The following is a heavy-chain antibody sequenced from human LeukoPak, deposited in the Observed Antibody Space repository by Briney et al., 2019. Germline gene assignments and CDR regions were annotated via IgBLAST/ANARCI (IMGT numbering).Heavy chain of an antibody. V-gene: IGHV3-7*01. CDR1: GFTFRDYW. J-gene: IGHJ4*02. D-gene: IGHD4/OR15-4a*01. CDR2: IKYDGDEE. CDR3: RSGGAAPGAFDN. Sequence: GGSLRLSCAASGFTFRDYWMSWMRQAPGKGLEWVANIKYDGDEEYYVDSVKGRFIISRDNAKNPLYLQLNSLRVEDTAVYYCRSGGAAPGAFDNWGQGTLVTVSP.